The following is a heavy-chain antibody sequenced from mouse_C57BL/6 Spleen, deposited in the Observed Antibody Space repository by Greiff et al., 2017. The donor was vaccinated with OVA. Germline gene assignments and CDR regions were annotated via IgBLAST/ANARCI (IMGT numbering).Heavy chain of an antibody. CDR3: ARTPTTVVANFDV. D-gene: IGHD1-1*01. J-gene: IGHJ1*03. CDR2: IYPGSGST. Sequence: QVQLQQSGAELVKPGASVKMSCKASGYTFTSYWITWVKQRPGQGLEWIGDIYPGSGSTNYNEKFKSKATLTVDTSSSTAYMQLSSLTSEDSAVYYCARTPTTVVANFDVWGTGTTVTVSS. CDR1: GYTFTSYW. V-gene: IGHV1-55*01.